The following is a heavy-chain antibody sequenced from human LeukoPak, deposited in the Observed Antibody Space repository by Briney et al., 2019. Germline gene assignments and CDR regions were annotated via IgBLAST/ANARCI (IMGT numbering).Heavy chain of an antibody. V-gene: IGHV3-11*01. CDR1: GFTFSDYY. CDR3: ARSRRYYYGSGSTYYFDY. CDR2: ISSSGSTI. Sequence: GGSLRLSCAASGFTFSDYYMSWIRQAPGKGLEWVSYISSSGSTIYYADSVKGRFTISRDNAKNSLYLQMNSLRAEDTAVYYCARSRRYYYGSGSTYYFDYWGREPWSPSPQ. J-gene: IGHJ4*02. D-gene: IGHD3-10*01.